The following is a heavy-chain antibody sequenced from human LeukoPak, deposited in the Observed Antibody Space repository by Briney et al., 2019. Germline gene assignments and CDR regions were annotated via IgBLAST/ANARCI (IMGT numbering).Heavy chain of an antibody. CDR2: ISSSSSTI. D-gene: IGHD2-21*02. Sequence: PGGSLRLSCAASGFTFSIYSMNWVRQAPGKGLEWVSYISSSSSTIYYADSVKGRFTISRDNAKNSLYLQMNSLRAEDTAVYYCARDPEHIVVVTARPYYFDYWGQGTLVTVSS. CDR3: ARDPEHIVVVTARPYYFDY. V-gene: IGHV3-48*01. CDR1: GFTFSIYS. J-gene: IGHJ4*02.